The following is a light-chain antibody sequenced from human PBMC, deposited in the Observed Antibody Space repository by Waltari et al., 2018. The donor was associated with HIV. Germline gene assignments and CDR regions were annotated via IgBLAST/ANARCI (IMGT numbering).Light chain of an antibody. CDR3: CSYRSRSYVLYV. CDR2: DVS. J-gene: IGLJ1*01. CDR1: SSDVGRYNF. V-gene: IGLV2-14*03. Sequence: QSALTQPSSVSGSPGQSITISCSGTSSDVGRYNFVSWYQQQPGKAPKLIIYDVSNLPSGVSNRFSASKARNTASLTVPGIQAEDEADDFCCSYRSRSYVLYVFGGGTKVTVL.